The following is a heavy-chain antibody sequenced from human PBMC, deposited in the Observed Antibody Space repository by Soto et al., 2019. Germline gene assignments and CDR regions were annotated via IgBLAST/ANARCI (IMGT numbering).Heavy chain of an antibody. CDR3: ATAGGRGDYCCGMDV. CDR1: GGTFSSYA. J-gene: IGHJ6*02. D-gene: IGHD1-26*01. V-gene: IGHV1-69*12. Sequence: QVQLVQSGAEVKKPGSSVKVSCKASGGTFSSYAISWVRQAPGQGLEWMGGIIPIFGTANYAQKFQGRVTVIDEDTTSTAYMELSSLRSADSAVYYCATAGGRGDYCCGMDVWGQGTTVTVSS. CDR2: IIPIFGTA.